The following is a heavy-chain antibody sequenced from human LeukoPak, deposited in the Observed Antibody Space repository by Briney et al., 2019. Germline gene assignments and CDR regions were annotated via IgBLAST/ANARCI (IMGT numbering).Heavy chain of an antibody. Sequence: SQTLSLTCSVSGGSINSGGSSWNWIRQPPGKGLEWIGHIYISGSTFYDPSLKTRVTISLDRSKNQFSLKLTSVTAADTAVYYCASPFYCNSTTCYDSWGQGTLATVSS. V-gene: IGHV4-30-2*01. CDR1: GGSINSGGSS. D-gene: IGHD2-2*01. CDR2: IYISGST. CDR3: ASPFYCNSTTCYDS. J-gene: IGHJ4*02.